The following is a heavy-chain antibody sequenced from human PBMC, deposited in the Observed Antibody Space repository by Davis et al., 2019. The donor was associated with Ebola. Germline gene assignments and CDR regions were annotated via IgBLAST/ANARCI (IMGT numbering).Heavy chain of an antibody. CDR3: ARDKGDYSYYYYGMDV. CDR1: GYTFTSYG. D-gene: IGHD4-17*01. J-gene: IGHJ6*02. V-gene: IGHV1-69*04. CDR2: IIPILGIA. Sequence: SVKVSCKASGYTFTSYGISWVRQVPGQGLEWMGRIIPILGIANYAQKFQGRVTITADKSTSTAYMELSSLRSEDTAVYYCARDKGDYSYYYYGMDVWGQGTTVTVSS.